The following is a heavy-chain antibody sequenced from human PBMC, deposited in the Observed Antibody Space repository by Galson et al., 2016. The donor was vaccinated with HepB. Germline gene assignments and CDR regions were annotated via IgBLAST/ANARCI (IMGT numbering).Heavy chain of an antibody. J-gene: IGHJ3*01. CDR1: GFTFSSYS. CDR3: AKDLWDSPSPGAFDV. CDR2: ISASGNSK. Sequence: SLRLSCAASGFTFSSYSMSWVRQAPGKGLEWVSVISASGNSKFSVDAVRGRFSVSRDNTKNTLFLQMDRLRGEDTAVYYCAKDLWDSPSPGAFDVWGQGTTVTVSS. V-gene: IGHV3-23*01. D-gene: IGHD1-26*01.